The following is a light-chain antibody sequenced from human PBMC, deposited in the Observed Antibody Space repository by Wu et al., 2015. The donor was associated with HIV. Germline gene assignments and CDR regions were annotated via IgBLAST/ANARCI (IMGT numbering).Light chain of an antibody. CDR1: QRFSSAY. J-gene: IGKJ4*01. CDR3: QQTWNLRPRT. CDR2: DAS. Sequence: EIVLTQSPGTLSLSPGDRATLSCRASQRFSSAYLAWYQQKPGQAPRLFIYDASYRATGIPDRFSGSGSGTDFTLTISRLEPEDFRSXLCQQTWNLRPRTLGRGT. V-gene: IGKV3-20*01.